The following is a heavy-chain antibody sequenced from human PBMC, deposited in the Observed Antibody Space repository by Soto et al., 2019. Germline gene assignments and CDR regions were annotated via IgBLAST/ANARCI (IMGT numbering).Heavy chain of an antibody. J-gene: IGHJ6*02. V-gene: IGHV3-66*01. CDR1: GFTVSTHY. Sequence: EVQLVESGGGLVQPGGSLRLSCAASGFTVSTHYMTWVRQAPGKGLGWVSVMFYGGSTYYADSVKGRFTISRDDSENTLYLQMNSLRAEDTAVYYCATTGMGITLYYYYHGMDVWGQGTTVTVSS. D-gene: IGHD3-10*01. CDR2: MFYGGST. CDR3: ATTGMGITLYYYYHGMDV.